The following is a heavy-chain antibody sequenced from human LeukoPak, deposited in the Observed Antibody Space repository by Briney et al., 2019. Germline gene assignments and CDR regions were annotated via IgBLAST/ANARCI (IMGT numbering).Heavy chain of an antibody. D-gene: IGHD3-9*01. CDR1: GGSISSGDYY. Sequence: PSQTLSLTCTVSGGSISSGDYYWSWIRQPPGKGLEWIGEINHSGSTNYNPSLKSRVTMSVDTSKNQFSLNLSSVTAADTAVYYCARRGILTIFWGQGTLVTVYS. J-gene: IGHJ4*02. CDR2: INHSGST. V-gene: IGHV4-30-4*08. CDR3: ARRGILTIF.